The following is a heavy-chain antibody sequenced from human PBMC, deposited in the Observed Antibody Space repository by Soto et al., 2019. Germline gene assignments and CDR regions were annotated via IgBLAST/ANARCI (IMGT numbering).Heavy chain of an antibody. J-gene: IGHJ4*02. Sequence: EVHLVESGGGLVQPGRSLRLSCAASGFTFSSFTMNWVRQAPGKGLEWVSSVSSSSSTRYYADSVKGRFTISRDNAKNTLYLQMNSLRAEDTAVYYCAGRIAVAPIDYWGQGTLVTVSS. CDR1: GFTFSSFT. CDR3: AGRIAVAPIDY. CDR2: VSSSSSTR. D-gene: IGHD6-19*01. V-gene: IGHV3-48*01.